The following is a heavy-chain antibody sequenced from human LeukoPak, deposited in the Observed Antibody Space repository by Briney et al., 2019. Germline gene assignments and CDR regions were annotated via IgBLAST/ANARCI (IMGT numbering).Heavy chain of an antibody. D-gene: IGHD3-10*01. V-gene: IGHV1-2*02. Sequence: GASVKVSCKASGYTFTGSYMHWVRQAPGQGLEWMACINLNTGGTEFAQKFQGRVTMTRDTSISTAYMELSSLRSDDTAVYYCARHVRASGSGSYAFDIWGQGTMVTVSS. CDR1: GYTFTGSY. CDR3: ARHVRASGSGSYAFDI. CDR2: INLNTGGT. J-gene: IGHJ3*02.